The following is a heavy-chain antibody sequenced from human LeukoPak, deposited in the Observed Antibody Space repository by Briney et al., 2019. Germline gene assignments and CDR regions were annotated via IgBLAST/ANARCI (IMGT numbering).Heavy chain of an antibody. J-gene: IGHJ4*02. CDR3: ARGVVVPAAMRGGYDFDY. CDR1: GGSFSGYY. CDR2: INLSGST. V-gene: IGHV4-34*01. D-gene: IGHD2-2*01. Sequence: PSETLSLTCAVYGGSFSGYYWSWIRQPPGKGLEWIGEINLSGSTNYNPSLKSRVTISVDTSKNQFSLKLSSVTAADTAVYYCARGVVVPAAMRGGYDFDYWGQGTLVTVSS.